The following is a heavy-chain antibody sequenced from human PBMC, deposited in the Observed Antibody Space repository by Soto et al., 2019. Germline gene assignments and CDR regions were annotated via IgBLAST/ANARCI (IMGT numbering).Heavy chain of an antibody. J-gene: IGHJ6*02. V-gene: IGHV3-48*02. CDR1: AFTLSSYS. CDR2: INSGSTTI. CDR3: ARDNPRSSGWDV. Sequence: EVQLVESGGGLVQPGGSLRLSCAASAFTLSSYSMNWVRQAPGKGLEWVSYINSGSTTIYYADSVKGRFTISRDNAKNSLYLQVNSLRDEDTAVYYCARDNPRSSGWDVWGQGTTVTVSS.